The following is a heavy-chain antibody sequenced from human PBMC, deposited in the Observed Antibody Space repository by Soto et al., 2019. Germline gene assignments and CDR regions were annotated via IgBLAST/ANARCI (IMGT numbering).Heavy chain of an antibody. CDR2: IITILGIA. D-gene: IGHD2-2*01. Sequence: QVQLVQSGAEVKKPGSSVKVSCKASGGTFSSYTISWVRQAPGQGLEWMGRIITILGIANYAQKFQGRVTITADKSTSTAYMELSSLRSEDTAVYYCATSGGYCSSTSCYSFAWGQGTLVTVSS. CDR3: ATSGGYCSSTSCYSFA. J-gene: IGHJ5*02. CDR1: GGTFSSYT. V-gene: IGHV1-69*02.